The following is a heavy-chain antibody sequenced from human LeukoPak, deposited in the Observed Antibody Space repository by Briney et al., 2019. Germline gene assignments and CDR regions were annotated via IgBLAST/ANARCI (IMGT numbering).Heavy chain of an antibody. J-gene: IGHJ4*02. Sequence: GGSLRLSCSASGFTFSSYAMHWVRQAPGKGLEYVSAISSNGGSTYYADSVKGRFTISRDNSKNTLYLQMSSLRAEDTAVYYCVKVGAYNWNNGPFDYWGQGTLVTVPS. CDR3: VKVGAYNWNNGPFDY. CDR1: GFTFSSYA. CDR2: ISSNGGST. D-gene: IGHD1/OR15-1a*01. V-gene: IGHV3-64D*09.